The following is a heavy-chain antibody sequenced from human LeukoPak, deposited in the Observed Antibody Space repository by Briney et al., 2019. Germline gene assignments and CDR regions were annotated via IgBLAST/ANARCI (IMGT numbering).Heavy chain of an antibody. D-gene: IGHD5-24*01. CDR2: IYYSGST. CDR3: ARGGSADGYNRPLDF. J-gene: IGHJ4*02. V-gene: IGHV4-31*03. Sequence: SETLSLTCTVSGGSISSGAYYWSWIRQHPGKGLEWIGYIYYSGSTYYNPSLKSRVTITVDTSKNQFSLKLSSVTAADTAVYYCARGGSADGYNRPLDFWGQGTLVTVSS. CDR1: GGSISSGAYY.